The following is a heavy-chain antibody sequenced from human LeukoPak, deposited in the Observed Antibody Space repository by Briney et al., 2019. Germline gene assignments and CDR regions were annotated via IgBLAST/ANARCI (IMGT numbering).Heavy chain of an antibody. Sequence: PGGSLRLSCAASGFTFSDYYMSWIRQAPGKGLEWVSYISSSGSTIYYADSVTSRFTISRDNAKNSLYLQMNSLRAEDTAVYYCARGGTRDTLYYYDSSGYLDAFDIWGQGTMVTVSS. J-gene: IGHJ3*02. CDR1: GFTFSDYY. CDR2: ISSSGSTI. D-gene: IGHD3-22*01. CDR3: ARGGTRDTLYYYDSSGYLDAFDI. V-gene: IGHV3-11*01.